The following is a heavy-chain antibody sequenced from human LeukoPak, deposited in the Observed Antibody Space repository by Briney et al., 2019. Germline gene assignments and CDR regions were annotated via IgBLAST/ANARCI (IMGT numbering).Heavy chain of an antibody. CDR2: ISYDGSNK. CDR1: GFTFSSYG. Sequence: GGSLRLSCAASGFTFSSYGMHWVRQAPGKGLEWVAVISYDGSNKYYADSVKGRFTISRDNSKNTLYLQMNSLRAEDTALYYCARERAAAGILPGYYFDYWGQGTLVTVSS. V-gene: IGHV3-30*03. D-gene: IGHD6-13*01. CDR3: ARERAAAGILPGYYFDY. J-gene: IGHJ4*02.